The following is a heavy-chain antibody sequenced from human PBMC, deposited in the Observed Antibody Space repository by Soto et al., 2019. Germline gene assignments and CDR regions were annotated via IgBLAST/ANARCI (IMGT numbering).Heavy chain of an antibody. CDR2: MNPNSGNT. V-gene: IGHV1-8*01. D-gene: IGHD5-18*01. J-gene: IGHJ5*02. Sequence: QVQLVQSGAEVKKPGASVKVSCKASGYTFTSYDINWVRQATGQGLEWMGWMNPNSGNTGYAQKFQGRVTMTRNTSISTAYMELSSMRSEDTAVYYCARVGYSYATNWFDPWGQGTLVTVSS. CDR1: GYTFTSYD. CDR3: ARVGYSYATNWFDP.